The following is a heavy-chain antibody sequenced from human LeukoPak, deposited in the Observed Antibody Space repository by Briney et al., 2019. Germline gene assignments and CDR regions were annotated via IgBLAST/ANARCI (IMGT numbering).Heavy chain of an antibody. V-gene: IGHV3-11*01. CDR3: ARPGVLRFLEKLSHSYYMDV. J-gene: IGHJ6*03. Sequence: GGSLRLSCAGSSFTFGDFYMSWIRQAPGKGLEGVSYINSDGTTTYYANSVRGRFTISRDNAKNSLYLRMDSLRVEDTAVYYCARPGVLRFLEKLSHSYYMDVWGNGTSVVVSS. CDR1: SFTFGDFY. CDR2: INSDGTTT. D-gene: IGHD3-3*01.